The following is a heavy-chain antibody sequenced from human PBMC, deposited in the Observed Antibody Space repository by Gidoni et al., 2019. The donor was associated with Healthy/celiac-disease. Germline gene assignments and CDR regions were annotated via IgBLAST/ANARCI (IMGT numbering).Heavy chain of an antibody. CDR3: ARDTNDLAAAGLCMDV. D-gene: IGHD6-13*01. CDR1: GFTFRSSA. Sequence: QVQLVESGGGVVQPGRSLRLSCAASGFTFRSSAMHWVRPAPGKGLEWLAVISYDGSNKYYADSVKGRFTISRDNSKNTLYLQMNSLRAEDTAVYYCARDTNDLAAAGLCMDVWGQGTTVTVSS. V-gene: IGHV3-30-3*01. CDR2: ISYDGSNK. J-gene: IGHJ6*02.